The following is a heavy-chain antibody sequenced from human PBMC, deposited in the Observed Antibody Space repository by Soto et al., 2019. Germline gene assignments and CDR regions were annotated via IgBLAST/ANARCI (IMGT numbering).Heavy chain of an antibody. CDR3: AKDMWPEGIAVAASDY. D-gene: IGHD6-19*01. CDR2: INSDGSST. J-gene: IGHJ4*02. CDR1: GFTFSSYW. V-gene: IGHV3-74*01. Sequence: GSLRLSCAASGFTFSSYWMHWVRQAPGKGLVWVSRINSDGSSTSYADSVKGRFTISRDNAKNSLYLQMNSLRAEDTALYYCAKDMWPEGIAVAASDYWGQGTLVTVSS.